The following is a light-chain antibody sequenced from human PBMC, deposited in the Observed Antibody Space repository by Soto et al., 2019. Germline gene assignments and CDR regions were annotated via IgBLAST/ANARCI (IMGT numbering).Light chain of an antibody. CDR1: QIISSN. V-gene: IGKV3-15*01. CDR2: GAS. CDR3: QQYNNWPQFT. Sequence: DIVLTQSPATLSVSLGERVSLSCRASQIISSNLAWYQQKPGQIPRLLIYGASARAAGIPARFSGRGSGTEFTLTISSLQSEDFAVYYCQQYNNWPQFTFGPGTKVDV. J-gene: IGKJ3*01.